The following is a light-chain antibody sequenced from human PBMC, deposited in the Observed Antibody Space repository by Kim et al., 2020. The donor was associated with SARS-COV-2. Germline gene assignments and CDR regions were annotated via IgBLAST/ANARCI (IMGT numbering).Light chain of an antibody. Sequence: ASGKLTCPRSSGHSSYAIACHQQQPEKGPRYLMKLNSDGSHSKGDGIPDRFSGSSSGAERYLTISSLQSEDEADYYCQTWGTGIRVFGGGTQLTVL. CDR3: QTWGTGIRV. CDR1: SGHSSYA. V-gene: IGLV4-69*01. CDR2: LNSDGSH. J-gene: IGLJ3*02.